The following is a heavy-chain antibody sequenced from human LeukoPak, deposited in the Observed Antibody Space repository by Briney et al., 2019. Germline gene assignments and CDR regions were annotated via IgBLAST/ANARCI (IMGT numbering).Heavy chain of an antibody. CDR2: FDPEDGET. J-gene: IGHJ4*02. Sequence: GASVKVSSKVSGYTLTELSMHWVRQAPGKGLEWMGGFDPEDGETIYAQKFQGRVTMTADTSTDTAYMELSSLRSEDTAVYYCATASTAFDYWGQGTLVTVSS. CDR3: ATASTAFDY. V-gene: IGHV1-24*01. D-gene: IGHD5-18*01. CDR1: GYTLTELS.